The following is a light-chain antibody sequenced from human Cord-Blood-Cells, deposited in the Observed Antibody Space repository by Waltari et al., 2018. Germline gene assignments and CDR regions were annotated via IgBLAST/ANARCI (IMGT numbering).Light chain of an antibody. J-gene: IGKJ3*01. V-gene: IGKV1-5*03. CDR1: QSISSW. Sequence: DIQMTHSPSTLSASVGDRVTITCRASQSISSWLAWYQQKPGKAPKLLIYKASSLESGVPSRFSGSGSGTEFTLTISSLQPDDFATYYCQQYNSYSRTFGPGTKVDIK. CDR3: QQYNSYSRT. CDR2: KAS.